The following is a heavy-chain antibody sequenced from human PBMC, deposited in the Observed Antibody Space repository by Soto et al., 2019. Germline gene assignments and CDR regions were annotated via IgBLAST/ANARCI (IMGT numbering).Heavy chain of an antibody. CDR3: AASCVACGGFNYYGMDV. CDR2: IYYSGTT. D-gene: IGHD2-21*01. Sequence: TRSLTCTVSGGSISSGGYYWYWIRQHPGKGLEWIGYIYYSGTTYYNPSLKSRVTISVDTSKNQFSLKLSSVTAADTAVYYCAASCVACGGFNYYGMDVWGQGTTVTVAS. V-gene: IGHV4-31*03. CDR1: GGSISSGGYY. J-gene: IGHJ6*01.